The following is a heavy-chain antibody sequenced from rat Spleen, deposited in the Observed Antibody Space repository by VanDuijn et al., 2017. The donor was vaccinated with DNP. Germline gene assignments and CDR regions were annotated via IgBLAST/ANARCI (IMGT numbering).Heavy chain of an antibody. CDR1: GYSITSNY. CDR3: ARWTRYFDY. CDR2: ISYSGST. D-gene: IGHD1-7*01. V-gene: IGHV3-1*01. J-gene: IGHJ2*01. Sequence: EVQLQESGSGLVKPSQSLSLTCSVTGYSITSNYWGWIRKFPGNKLEYIGHISYSGSTNYNPALKSRLSITRDTSKNHFFLHLSSVTTEDTATYYCARWTRYFDYWGQGVMVTVSS.